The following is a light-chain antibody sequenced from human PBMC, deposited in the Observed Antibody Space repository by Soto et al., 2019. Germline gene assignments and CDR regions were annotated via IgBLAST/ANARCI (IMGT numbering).Light chain of an antibody. V-gene: IGKV3-11*01. CDR2: DAS. J-gene: IGKJ1*01. Sequence: EIVLTQSPATLSLSPGERATLSCRASQSISSSLAWYQQKPGQAPRLLIYDASTRATGFPARFSGSGSGTVFTLNIGSLEPEDFAVYYCQQRREWPRTFGQGNKVEI. CDR3: QQRREWPRT. CDR1: QSISSS.